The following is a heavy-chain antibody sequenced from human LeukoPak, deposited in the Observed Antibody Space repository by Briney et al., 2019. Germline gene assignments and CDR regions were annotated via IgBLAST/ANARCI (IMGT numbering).Heavy chain of an antibody. J-gene: IGHJ4*02. CDR2: MSSSGGST. CDR3: AKAPSASRCSSCGEYAAY. Sequence: GGSLRLSCAASGFTFSSYTMSWVRQSPGKGLEWVPSMSSSGGSTKYADCVKGWFAVSRDSSKTTLYLHMNSLRAEDTAVYYCAKAPSASRCSSCGEYAAYCGQGTLVTVSS. D-gene: IGHD2-2*01. V-gene: IGHV3-23*01. CDR1: GFTFSSYT.